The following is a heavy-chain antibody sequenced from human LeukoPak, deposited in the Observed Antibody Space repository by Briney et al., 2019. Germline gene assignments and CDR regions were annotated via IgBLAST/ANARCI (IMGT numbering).Heavy chain of an antibody. CDR2: INTNTGNP. V-gene: IGHV7-4-1*02. J-gene: IGHJ4*02. CDR1: GYTFTSYA. D-gene: IGHD6-13*01. Sequence: ASVKVSCKAPGYTFTSYAMNWVRQAPGQGLEWMGWINTNTGNPTYAQGFTGRFVFSLDTSVSTAYLQISSLKAEDTAVYYCALSSSWYYFDYWGQGTLVTVSS. CDR3: ALSSSWYYFDY.